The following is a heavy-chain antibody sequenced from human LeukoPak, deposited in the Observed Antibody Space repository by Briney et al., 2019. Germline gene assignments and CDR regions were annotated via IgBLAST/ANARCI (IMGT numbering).Heavy chain of an antibody. D-gene: IGHD3-10*01. V-gene: IGHV5-51*01. CDR3: AGRANMHGSKYNWFDP. CDR2: IHPGKTEI. Sequence: YCNAYGFRLTLSNYYIAWVRQRPGKGLEWMGIIHPGKTEIIYSFSFKGKIIISAARSINTTYLQWISLKATAACIYDGAGRANMHGSKYNWFDPWGQGTLVTVSS. CDR1: GFRLTLSNYY. J-gene: IGHJ5*02.